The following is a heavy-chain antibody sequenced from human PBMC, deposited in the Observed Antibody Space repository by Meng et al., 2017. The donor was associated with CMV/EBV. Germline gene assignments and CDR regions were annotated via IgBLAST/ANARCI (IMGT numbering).Heavy chain of an antibody. J-gene: IGHJ3*02. CDR3: ARGLRGPSLVRGVTHDAFDI. D-gene: IGHD3-10*01. CDR1: GFTFSSYW. CDR2: IKQDGSEK. Sequence: GESLKISCAASGFTFSSYWMSWVRQAPGKGLEWVANIKQDGSEKYYVDSVKGRFTISRDNAKNSLYLQMNSLRAEDTAVNYCARGLRGPSLVRGVTHDAFDIWGQGTMVTVSS. V-gene: IGHV3-7*01.